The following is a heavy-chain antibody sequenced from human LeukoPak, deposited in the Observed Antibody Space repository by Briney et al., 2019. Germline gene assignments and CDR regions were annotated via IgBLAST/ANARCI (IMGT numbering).Heavy chain of an antibody. Sequence: GRSLRLSCAASGFTFSSYGMHWVRQAPGKGLEWVAVIWYDGSNKYYADSVKGRFTISRDNSKNTLYLQMNSLRGEDTAVYYCARDSSSSWYVEYYFDYWGQGTLVTVSS. J-gene: IGHJ4*02. CDR1: GFTFSSYG. V-gene: IGHV3-33*01. CDR2: IWYDGSNK. D-gene: IGHD6-13*01. CDR3: ARDSSSSWYVEYYFDY.